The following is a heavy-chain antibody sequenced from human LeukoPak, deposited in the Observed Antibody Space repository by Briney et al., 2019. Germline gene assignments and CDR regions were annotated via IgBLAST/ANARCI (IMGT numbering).Heavy chain of an antibody. Sequence: GGSLRLSCAASGFTFSSYGMHWVRQAPGKGLEWVADISYEGSNKYYADSVKGRFTISRDNSKNTLYLQMNSLRAEDTAVYYCAKGELYYYGSGSYRLDYWGQGTLVTVSS. J-gene: IGHJ4*02. V-gene: IGHV3-30*18. D-gene: IGHD3-10*01. CDR1: GFTFSSYG. CDR3: AKGELYYYGSGSYRLDY. CDR2: ISYEGSNK.